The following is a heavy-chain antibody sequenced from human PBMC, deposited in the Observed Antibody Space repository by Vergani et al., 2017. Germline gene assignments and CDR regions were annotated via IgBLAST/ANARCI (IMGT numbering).Heavy chain of an antibody. Sequence: QVQLVPSGAEVKKPGASVKVSCKASGYTFTSYDINWVRQATGQGLEWMGWMNPNSGNTGYAQKFQGRVTMTRNTSISTAYMELSSLRSEDTAVYYCARSGSYRYYYGMDVWGQGTTVTVSS. J-gene: IGHJ6*02. V-gene: IGHV1-8*01. CDR2: MNPNSGNT. D-gene: IGHD3-10*01. CDR1: GYTFTSYD. CDR3: ARSGSYRYYYGMDV.